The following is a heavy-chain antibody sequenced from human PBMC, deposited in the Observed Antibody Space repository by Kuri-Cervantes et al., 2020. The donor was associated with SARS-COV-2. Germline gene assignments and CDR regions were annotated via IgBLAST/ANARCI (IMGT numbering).Heavy chain of an antibody. Sequence: GESLKISCAASGFHFNITDMHWVRQAPGKGQEWVAFISYDGKNKKCIASGKGRFTITRDSSQSTLYPQMESLRNEDTAMYFCTKDRLGVHDFWGQGTLVTVSS. D-gene: IGHD2-8*01. CDR1: GFHFNITD. CDR2: ISYDGKNK. J-gene: IGHJ4*02. V-gene: IGHV3-30*18. CDR3: TKDRLGVHDF.